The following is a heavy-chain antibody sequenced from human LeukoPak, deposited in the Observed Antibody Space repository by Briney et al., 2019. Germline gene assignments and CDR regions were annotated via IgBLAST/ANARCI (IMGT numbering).Heavy chain of an antibody. CDR3: AKGRGYCSSTSCYGEINWFDP. CDR2: ISGSGGST. CDR1: GFTFSSYA. J-gene: IGHJ5*02. V-gene: IGHV3-23*01. Sequence: GGSLRLSCAASGFTFSSYAMSWVRQAPGKGLEWVSAISGSGGSTYYADSVKGRFTISRDNSKNTLYLQMNSLRAEDTAVYYCAKGRGYCSSTSCYGEINWFDPWGQGTLVTVSS. D-gene: IGHD2-2*01.